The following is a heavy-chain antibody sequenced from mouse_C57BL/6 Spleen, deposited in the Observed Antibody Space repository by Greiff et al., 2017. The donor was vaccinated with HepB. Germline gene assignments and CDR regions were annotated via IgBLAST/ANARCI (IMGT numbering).Heavy chain of an antibody. V-gene: IGHV1-64*01. CDR1: GYTFTSYW. J-gene: IGHJ3*01. CDR3: ARVYYGNYVGFAY. D-gene: IGHD2-1*01. CDR2: IHPNSGST. Sequence: VQLQQPGAELVKPGASVKLSCKASGYTFTSYWMHWVKQRPGQGLEWIGMIHPNSGSTNYNEKFKSKATLTVDTSSSTAYMQLSSLTSEDSAVYYCARVYYGNYVGFAYWGQGTLVTVSA.